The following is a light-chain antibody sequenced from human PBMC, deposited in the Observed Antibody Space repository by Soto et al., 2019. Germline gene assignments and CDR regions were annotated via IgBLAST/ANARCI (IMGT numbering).Light chain of an antibody. CDR3: QQRSSWPRT. Sequence: IVLTQSPSTLSLSPGGRATLSCRASQSVSTFLAWYQLKPGQAPRLLIYDASNRASGIPARFSGSGSGTDFTLTISSLEPEDFALYYCQQRSSWPRTFGQGTKVGIK. J-gene: IGKJ1*01. V-gene: IGKV3-11*01. CDR2: DAS. CDR1: QSVSTF.